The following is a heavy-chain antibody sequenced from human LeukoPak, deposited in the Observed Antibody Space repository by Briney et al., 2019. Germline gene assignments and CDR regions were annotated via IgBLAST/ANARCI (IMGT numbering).Heavy chain of an antibody. D-gene: IGHD2-2*01. V-gene: IGHV3-66*01. J-gene: IGHJ6*02. Sequence: PGGSLRLSCAASGFTVSSNYMSWVRQAPGKGLEWVSVIYSGGSTYYADSVKGRFTISRDNSKNTLYLQMNSLRAEDTAVYYCARDPLYCSSTSCSTGYYYGMDVWGQGTTVTVSS. CDR2: IYSGGST. CDR1: GFTVSSNY. CDR3: ARDPLYCSSTSCSTGYYYGMDV.